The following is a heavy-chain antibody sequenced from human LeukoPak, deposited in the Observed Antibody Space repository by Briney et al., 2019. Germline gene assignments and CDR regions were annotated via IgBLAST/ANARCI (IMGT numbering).Heavy chain of an antibody. D-gene: IGHD3-10*01. J-gene: IGHJ6*02. Sequence: SETLSLTCTVSGGSISSYYWSWIRQPPWKGLEWIGYIYYSGSTNYNPSLKSRVTISVDTSKNQFSLKLSSVTAADTAVYYCARADRALRGVKGPHGMDVWGQGTTVTVSS. V-gene: IGHV4-59*01. CDR2: IYYSGST. CDR3: ARADRALRGVKGPHGMDV. CDR1: GGSISSYY.